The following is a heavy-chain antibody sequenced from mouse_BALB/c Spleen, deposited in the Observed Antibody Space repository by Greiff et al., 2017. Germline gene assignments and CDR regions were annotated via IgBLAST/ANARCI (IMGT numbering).Heavy chain of an antibody. CDR3: ARYPPTVVGYYYAMDY. Sequence: EVKLVESGPGLVKPSQSLPLTCTVTGYSITSDYAWNWIRQFPGNKLEWMGYISYSGSTSYNPSLKSRISITRDTSKNQFFLQLNSVTTEDTATYYCARYPPTVVGYYYAMDYWGQGTSVTVSS. D-gene: IGHD1-1*01. V-gene: IGHV3-2*02. CDR1: GYSITSDYA. J-gene: IGHJ4*01. CDR2: ISYSGST.